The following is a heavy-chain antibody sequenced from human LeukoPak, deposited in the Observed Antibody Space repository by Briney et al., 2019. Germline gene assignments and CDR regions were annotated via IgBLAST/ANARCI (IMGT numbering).Heavy chain of an antibody. Sequence: ASVKVSCKASGYTFTSYGISWGRQAPGQGREWMGWISAYNGNTNYAQKLQGRVTMTTDTSTSTAYMELRSLRSDDTAVYYCARDPDIAARPWYYYYMDVWGKGTTVTVSS. J-gene: IGHJ6*03. CDR2: ISAYNGNT. D-gene: IGHD6-6*01. V-gene: IGHV1-18*01. CDR1: GYTFTSYG. CDR3: ARDPDIAARPWYYYYMDV.